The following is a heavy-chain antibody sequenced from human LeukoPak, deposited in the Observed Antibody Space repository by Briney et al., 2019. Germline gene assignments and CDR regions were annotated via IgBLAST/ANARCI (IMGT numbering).Heavy chain of an antibody. J-gene: IGHJ4*02. D-gene: IGHD3-22*01. CDR3: AREDSTGYSSLDY. CDR2: INLKSGGT. Sequence: ASVKVSCKASGYTFTVYSIHWVRQAPGQGLEWMGWINLKSGGTNYAQKFQARVTTTRETSISTAYMELSRLRSDDTAVYYCAREDSTGYSSLDYWGQGTLVTVSS. V-gene: IGHV1-2*02. CDR1: GYTFTVYS.